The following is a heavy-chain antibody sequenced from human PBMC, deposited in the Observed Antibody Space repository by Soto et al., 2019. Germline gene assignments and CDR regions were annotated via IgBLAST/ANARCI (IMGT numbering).Heavy chain of an antibody. CDR2: IYYSGST. D-gene: IGHD3-3*01. CDR1: GGSISSYY. J-gene: IGHJ5*02. CDR3: ARDGGGYDFWSGYYTGTFDP. Sequence: QVQLQESGPGLVKPSETLSLTCTVSGGSISSYYWSWIRQPPGKGLEWIGYIYYSGSTNYNPSLKSRVTISVDTAKNQFSLKLSSVTAADTAVYYCARDGGGYDFWSGYYTGTFDPWGQGTLVTVSS. V-gene: IGHV4-59*01.